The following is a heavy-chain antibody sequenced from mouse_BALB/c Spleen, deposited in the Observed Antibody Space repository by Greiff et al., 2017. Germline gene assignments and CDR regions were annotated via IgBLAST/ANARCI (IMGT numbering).Heavy chain of an antibody. Sequence: VQLQQSGAELMKPGASVKISCKATGYTFSSYWIEWVKQRPGHGLEWIGEILPGSGSTNYNEKFKGKATLTVDTSSSTAYVDLSSLTSEDSAVYYCARGGVGLDYWGQGTTLTVSS. D-gene: IGHD1-1*01. J-gene: IGHJ2*01. CDR1: GYTFSSYW. V-gene: IGHV1-9*01. CDR2: ILPGSGST. CDR3: ARGGVGLDY.